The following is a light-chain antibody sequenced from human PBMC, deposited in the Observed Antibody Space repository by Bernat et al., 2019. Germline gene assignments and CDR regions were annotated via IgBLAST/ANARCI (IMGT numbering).Light chain of an antibody. CDR1: QSVSSTF. CDR3: QQYGSTRT. CDR2: GAS. J-gene: IGKJ1*01. Sequence: VLTQSPGTLSLSPGERATLSCRASQSVSSTFLAWYQQNPGQAPRLLIYGASSRATGIPDRFSGSGSGTDFTLTISRLEPEDFAVYYCQQYGSTRTFGQGTKVEIK. V-gene: IGKV3-20*01.